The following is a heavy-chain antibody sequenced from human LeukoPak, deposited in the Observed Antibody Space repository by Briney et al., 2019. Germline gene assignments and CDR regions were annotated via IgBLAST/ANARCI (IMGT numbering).Heavy chain of an antibody. CDR1: GFIFSSYG. CDR2: IRSSGGTT. CDR3: AKVQKSGDYWDYFDY. V-gene: IGHV3-23*01. Sequence: GGSLRLSCAASGFIFSSYGMSWVRQAPGKGLEWVSAIRSSGGTTYYADSVKGRFTISRDTSKNTLYLQMNSLSAEDTAVYYCAKVQKSGDYWDYFDYWGQGTLVTVSS. J-gene: IGHJ4*02. D-gene: IGHD1-26*01.